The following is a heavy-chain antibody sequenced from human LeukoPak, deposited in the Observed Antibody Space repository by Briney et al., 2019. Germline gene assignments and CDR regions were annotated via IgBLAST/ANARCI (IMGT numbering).Heavy chain of an antibody. Sequence: SETLSLTCTVSGGSISGYYWSWIRQPPGKGLEWIGYMFYSGSTNYNPSLKSRVTMSVDTSKNQFSLKLSSVTAADTAVYYCARQVGATSYYYYGLDVWGQGTTVTVSS. CDR1: GGSISGYY. CDR3: ARQVGATSYYYYGLDV. V-gene: IGHV4-59*08. CDR2: MFYSGST. J-gene: IGHJ6*02. D-gene: IGHD1-26*01.